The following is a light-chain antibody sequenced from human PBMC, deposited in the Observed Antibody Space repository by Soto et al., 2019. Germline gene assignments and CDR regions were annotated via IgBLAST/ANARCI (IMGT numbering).Light chain of an antibody. V-gene: IGKV3-20*01. Sequence: EIVLTQSPGTLSLSPGERATLSCRASQGIASMYLAWYQQKPGQAPRLLIYGASNRAPGIPDRFSGSGSGTDFTLTITRLEPEDSAVYFCQHYGYSQWTFGQGTKVDIK. CDR2: GAS. J-gene: IGKJ1*01. CDR1: QGIASMY. CDR3: QHYGYSQWT.